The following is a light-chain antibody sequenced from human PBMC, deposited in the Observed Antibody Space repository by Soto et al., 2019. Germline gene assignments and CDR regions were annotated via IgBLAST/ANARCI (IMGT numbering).Light chain of an antibody. V-gene: IGKV2-30*01. CDR2: KVS. CDR1: QGLLYSDGNTY. CDR3: MQGTHRPIT. J-gene: IGKJ5*01. Sequence: DVVMTQSPLSLSVTLGQPASISCWSTQGLLYSDGNTYLNWFQQRPGQSPRRLIYKVSDRDSGVPDRFSGSGSGTDFILKISRVEAEDVGVYYCMQGTHRPITFGQGTRLEIK.